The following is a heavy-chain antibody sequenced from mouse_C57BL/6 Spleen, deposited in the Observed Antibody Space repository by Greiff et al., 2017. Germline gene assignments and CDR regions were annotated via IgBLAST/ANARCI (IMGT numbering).Heavy chain of an antibody. J-gene: IGHJ4*01. D-gene: IGHD3-3*01. CDR3: ARRPGTDYAMDY. V-gene: IGHV5-17*01. CDR1: GFTFSDYG. Sequence: EVKVVESGGGLVKPGGSLKLSCAASGFTFSDYGMHWVRQAPEKGLEWVASISSGSSTIYYADTVKGRFTISRDNAKNTLFLQMTSLRSEDTAMYYGARRPGTDYAMDYWGQGTSVTVSS. CDR2: ISSGSSTI.